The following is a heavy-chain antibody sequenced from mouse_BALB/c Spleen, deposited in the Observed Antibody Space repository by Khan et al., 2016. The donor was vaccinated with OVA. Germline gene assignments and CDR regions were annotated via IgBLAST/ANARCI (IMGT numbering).Heavy chain of an antibody. CDR2: ISSVGDYT. J-gene: IGHJ3*01. D-gene: IGHD4-1*01. CDR3: ASHVTGSFAY. V-gene: IGHV5-6*01. CDR1: GFTFSSYS. Sequence: EVELVESGGDLVKPGGSLKLSCAASGFTFSSYSMSWVRQTPDKRLEWVATISSVGDYTYYPDSVKGRFTISRDNAKNTLYLQMSSLKSEDTAMYYCASHVTGSFAYWGQGTLVTVSA.